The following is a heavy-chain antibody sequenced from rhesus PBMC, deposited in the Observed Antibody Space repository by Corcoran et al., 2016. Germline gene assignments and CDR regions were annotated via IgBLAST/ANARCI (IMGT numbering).Heavy chain of an antibody. J-gene: IGHJ3*01. CDR3: AREAYYEDDYWLPKQLNAFDF. Sequence: QVQLQESGPGLVKPSETLSLTCAVSGGSISSNYWSWIRQPPGKGLEWIERISDSGGNTDYTPSLKSRVTISTDTSKNQFSLKLSSVTAADTAVYYCAREAYYEDDYWLPKQLNAFDFWGQGLRVTVSS. CDR2: ISDSGGNT. V-gene: IGHV4-173*01. CDR1: GGSISSNY. D-gene: IGHD3-9*01.